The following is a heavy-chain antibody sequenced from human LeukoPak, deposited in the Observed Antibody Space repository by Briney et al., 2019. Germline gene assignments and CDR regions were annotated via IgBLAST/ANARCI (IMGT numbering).Heavy chain of an antibody. CDR1: GFTFSSYA. CDR2: ISGSGGST. CDR3: AKPHGGTYYFDY. Sequence: GGSLRLSCAASGFTFSSYAMSWVRQAPGKGLEWVSAISGSGGSTYYADSVKGRFTISRDNSKNTLFLQMNSLRAEDTAVYYCAKPHGGTYYFDYWGQGTLVTVSS. V-gene: IGHV3-23*01. D-gene: IGHD1-14*01. J-gene: IGHJ4*02.